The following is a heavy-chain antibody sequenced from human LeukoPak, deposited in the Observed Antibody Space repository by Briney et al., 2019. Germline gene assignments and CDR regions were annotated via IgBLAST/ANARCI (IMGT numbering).Heavy chain of an antibody. CDR3: ARDLTVRRYCSSTSCPSTFDY. CDR1: GYTFTGYY. CDR2: INPNSGGT. V-gene: IGHV1-2*02. D-gene: IGHD2-2*01. J-gene: IGHJ4*02. Sequence: ASVKVSCKASGYTFTGYYMHWVRQAPGQGLEWMGWINPNSGGTNYAQKFQGRVTMTRDTSISTAYMELSRLRSDDTAVYYCARDLTVRRYCSSTSCPSTFDYWGQGTLVTVSS.